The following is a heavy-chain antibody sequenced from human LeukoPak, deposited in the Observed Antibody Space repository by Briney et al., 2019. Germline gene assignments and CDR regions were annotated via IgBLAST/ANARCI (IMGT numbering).Heavy chain of an antibody. J-gene: IGHJ5*02. D-gene: IGHD2-2*01. CDR1: GSTFSTYG. CDR2: ISYDGNNK. V-gene: IGHV3-30*18. CDR3: AKEEGSTSVNWFDP. Sequence: GGSLRLSCAASGSTFSTYGMHWVRQAPGRGLEWVAFISYDGNNKYYADSVKGRFTISRDSSKNTLYLQMNSLRFEDTAVYYCAKEEGSTSVNWFDPWGQGTLVTVSS.